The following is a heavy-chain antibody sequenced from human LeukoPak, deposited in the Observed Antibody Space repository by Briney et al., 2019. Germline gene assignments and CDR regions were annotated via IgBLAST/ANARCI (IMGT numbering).Heavy chain of an antibody. Sequence: PGGSLRLSCAASGFTFSSYSMNWVRQAPGKGLEWVSYISSSGSTIYYADSVKGRFTISRDNAKNSLYLQMNSLRAEDTAVYYCARGYFDWGVVDYWGQGTLVTVSS. V-gene: IGHV3-48*04. CDR1: GFTFSSYS. CDR2: ISSSGSTI. D-gene: IGHD3-9*01. CDR3: ARGYFDWGVVDY. J-gene: IGHJ4*02.